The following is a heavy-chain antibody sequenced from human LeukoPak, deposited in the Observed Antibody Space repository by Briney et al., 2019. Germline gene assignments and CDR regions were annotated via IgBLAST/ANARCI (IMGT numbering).Heavy chain of an antibody. J-gene: IGHJ6*04. D-gene: IGHD6-19*01. Sequence: GRSLRLSCAASGFTFSSYGMHWVRQAPGKGLEWVAVIWYDGSNKYYADSVKGRFTISRDNSKNTLYLQVNSLRAEDTAVYYCARDLKQWLVGGGDGMDVWGKGTTVTVSS. CDR2: IWYDGSNK. CDR1: GFTFSSYG. CDR3: ARDLKQWLVGGGDGMDV. V-gene: IGHV3-33*01.